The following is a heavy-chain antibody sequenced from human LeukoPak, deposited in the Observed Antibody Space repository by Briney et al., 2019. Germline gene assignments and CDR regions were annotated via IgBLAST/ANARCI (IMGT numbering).Heavy chain of an antibody. CDR1: GFTFDDYA. CDR2: ISWNSGSI. Sequence: GGSLRLSCAASGFTFDDYAMHWVRQAPGKGPEWVSGISWNSGSIGYADSVKGRFTISRDSANNSLYLQMNSLRAEDTALYYCAKDNDGAAAGIYWYFDLWGRGTLVTVSS. D-gene: IGHD6-13*01. V-gene: IGHV3-9*01. CDR3: AKDNDGAAAGIYWYFDL. J-gene: IGHJ2*01.